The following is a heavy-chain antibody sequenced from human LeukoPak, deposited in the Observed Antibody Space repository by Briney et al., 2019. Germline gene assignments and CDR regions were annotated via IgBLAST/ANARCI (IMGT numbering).Heavy chain of an antibody. Sequence: SETLSLTCTVSGGSISSYYWSWIRQPPGKGLEWIGYIYYSGTTNYNPSLKSRVTVSVDTSKNQFSLKLSSVTAADTAVYYCARGRHYYDSSGYYSSAFDIWGQGTMVTVSS. CDR1: GGSISSYY. D-gene: IGHD3-22*01. J-gene: IGHJ3*02. V-gene: IGHV4-59*08. CDR2: IYYSGTT. CDR3: ARGRHYYDSSGYYSSAFDI.